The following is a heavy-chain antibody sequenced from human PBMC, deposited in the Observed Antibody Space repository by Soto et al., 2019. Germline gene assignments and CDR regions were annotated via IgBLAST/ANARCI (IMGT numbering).Heavy chain of an antibody. V-gene: IGHV3-23*01. CDR1: GFTFDSYA. D-gene: IGHD3-22*01. CDR2: ILRSGATT. Sequence: EVQLLESGGGLVQPGGSLRLSCVASGFTFDSYAMAWVRQAPGKGLEWVATILRSGATTYYADSVKGRFTVSRDNSKNTMFLQMNSLRADDTAVYFCAKDSYDSRGTYYEINWFDPWGQGTLVTVSS. J-gene: IGHJ5*02. CDR3: AKDSYDSRGTYYEINWFDP.